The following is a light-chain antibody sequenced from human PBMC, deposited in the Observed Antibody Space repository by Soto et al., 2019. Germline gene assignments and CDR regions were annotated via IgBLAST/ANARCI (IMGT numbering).Light chain of an antibody. V-gene: IGKV3-20*01. CDR3: QQYGSPPPT. Sequence: EIVLTQSPGTLSLSPGERATLSCRASQSVSSNYLAWYRRKPGQAPRLLIYGASNRATDIPGRFSGSGSGTDFNLTITRLEPEDFAVYYCQQYGSPPPTFGPGTRVEIK. CDR2: GAS. J-gene: IGKJ1*01. CDR1: QSVSSNY.